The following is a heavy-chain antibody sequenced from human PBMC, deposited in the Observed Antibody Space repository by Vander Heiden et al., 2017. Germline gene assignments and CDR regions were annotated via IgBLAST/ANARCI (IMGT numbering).Heavy chain of an antibody. Sequence: QVQLQESGPGLVKPSETLSLTCTVSGGSIKSYYWSCIRQPPGKGLEWIGYGYYSGSNNYNPSLKSRVIISVDTSKNQFSLKVSSVTAADTAVYYCARAGGDCSGGSCYFGIDRHLIPNVFDIWGQGTMVTVSS. D-gene: IGHD2-15*01. CDR1: GGSIKSYY. CDR2: GYYSGSN. J-gene: IGHJ3*02. CDR3: ARAGGDCSGGSCYFGIDRHLIPNVFDI. V-gene: IGHV4-59*01.